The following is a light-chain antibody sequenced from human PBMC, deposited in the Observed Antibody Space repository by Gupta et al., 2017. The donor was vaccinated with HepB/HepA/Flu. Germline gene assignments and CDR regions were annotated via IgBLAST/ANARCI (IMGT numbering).Light chain of an antibody. CDR1: QGIRND. V-gene: IGKV1-6*01. CDR3: LQDYKYPLT. Sequence: AIQMTQSPSSLSASVGDRVTITCRASQGIRNDLGWYQQKPGKAPKLLIYAAYSLKSGVPSRCSGRGSGTDFTLTSSSLQPEDFATYYCLQDYKYPLTFGGGTKVEIK. CDR2: AAY. J-gene: IGKJ4*01.